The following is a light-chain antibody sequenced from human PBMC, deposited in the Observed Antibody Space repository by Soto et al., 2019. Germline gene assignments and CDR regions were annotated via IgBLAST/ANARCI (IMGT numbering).Light chain of an antibody. CDR2: GAS. CDR3: QQYGSSPLT. J-gene: IGKJ4*01. Sequence: EIVLTQSPGTLSLSPGERATLSCRASQSVSSSYLAWYHQKPGQAPRLLIYGASSRATGIPDMFSGSGSETDFTLTISRLELEDFAVYYCQQYGSSPLTFGGGTKVEIK. CDR1: QSVSSSY. V-gene: IGKV3-20*01.